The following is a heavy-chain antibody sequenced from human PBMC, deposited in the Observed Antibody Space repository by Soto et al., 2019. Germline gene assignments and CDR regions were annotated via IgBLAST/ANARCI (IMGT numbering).Heavy chain of an antibody. CDR1: GYTFTSCY. D-gene: IGHD3-22*01. CDR3: ARARSITMIVVVITGDFDY. Sequence: ASVKVSCKASGYTFTSCYMHWVRQAPGQGLEWMGIINPSGGSTSYAQKFQGRVTMTRDTSTSTVYMELSSLRSEDTAVYYCARARSITMIVVVITGDFDYWGQGTRVTVSS. J-gene: IGHJ4*02. V-gene: IGHV1-46*01. CDR2: INPSGGST.